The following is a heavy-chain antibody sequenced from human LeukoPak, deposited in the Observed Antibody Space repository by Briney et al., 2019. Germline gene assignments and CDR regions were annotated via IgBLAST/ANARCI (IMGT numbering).Heavy chain of an antibody. V-gene: IGHV3-21*04. CDR2: ITSTGSYI. Sequence: GGSLRLSCAASAFSFSDYNMNWVRQAPGKGLEWVSSITSTGSYIYYADSVKGRFTISRDNAKNSLFLQLNSLRAEDTAVYYCAKGLKYYYDSSPSPGMYWGQGTLVTVSS. J-gene: IGHJ4*02. CDR3: AKGLKYYYDSSPSPGMY. CDR1: AFSFSDYN. D-gene: IGHD3-22*01.